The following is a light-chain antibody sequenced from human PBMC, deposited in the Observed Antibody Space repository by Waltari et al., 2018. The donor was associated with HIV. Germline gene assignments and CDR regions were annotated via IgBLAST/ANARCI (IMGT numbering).Light chain of an antibody. CDR2: EIT. V-gene: IGLV2-8*01. CDR3: SSSAGGDTLV. J-gene: IGLJ3*02. CDR1: ISDVGSSNY. Sequence: QSALTQPPSASGFPGQSVTISCTGPISDVGSSNYVAWYQQYPGKAPKLLIYEITKRPSGVPDRFSGSKSGNTASLTVSGLQAEDEADYYCSSSAGGDTLVFGGGTKLTVL.